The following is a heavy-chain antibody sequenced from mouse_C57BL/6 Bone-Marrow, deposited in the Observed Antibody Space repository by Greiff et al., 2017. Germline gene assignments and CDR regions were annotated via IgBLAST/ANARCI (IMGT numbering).Heavy chain of an antibody. V-gene: IGHV7-1*01. D-gene: IGHD2-4*01. Sequence: EVQGVESGGGLVQSGRSLRLSCATSGFTFSDFYMEWVRQAPGKGLEWIAASRNKANDYTTEYSASVKGRFIVSRDTSQSILYLQMNALRAEDTAIYYCARDTYDYGWFAYWGQGTLVTVSA. CDR1: GFTFSDFY. CDR3: ARDTYDYGWFAY. J-gene: IGHJ3*01. CDR2: SRNKANDYTT.